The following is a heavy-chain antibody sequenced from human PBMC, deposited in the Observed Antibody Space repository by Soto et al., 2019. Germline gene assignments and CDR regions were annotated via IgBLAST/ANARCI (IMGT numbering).Heavy chain of an antibody. Sequence: GGSLRLSCAASGFTFSNCAMRWVRQAPGKGLEWVSIISVRGGTYYADSVRGRFTISRDNSKSTLYLQMNSLRAEDTAVYYCAKILPISRECMDVWGQGATVTVSS. V-gene: IGHV3-23*01. J-gene: IGHJ6*02. CDR2: ISVRGGT. CDR1: GFTFSNCA. CDR3: AKILPISRECMDV. D-gene: IGHD3-10*01.